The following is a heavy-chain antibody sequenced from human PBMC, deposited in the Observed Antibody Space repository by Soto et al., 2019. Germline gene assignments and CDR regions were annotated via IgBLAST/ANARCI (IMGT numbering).Heavy chain of an antibody. CDR2: ISYSGGT. Sequence: QVQLQVSAPGLVKPSETLSLTCTVSGASISSYYWSWIRQSPGKGLEWIGYISYSGGTNYNPSLRGRVTISLDPSKNQFSLKLNSLTAEDTAMYYCARGERLGLDYWGQGTLVTVSS. D-gene: IGHD6-19*01. CDR3: ARGERLGLDY. J-gene: IGHJ4*02. CDR1: GASISSYY. V-gene: IGHV4-59*01.